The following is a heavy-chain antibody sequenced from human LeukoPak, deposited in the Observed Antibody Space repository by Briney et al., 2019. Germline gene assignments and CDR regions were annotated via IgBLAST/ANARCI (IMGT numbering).Heavy chain of an antibody. CDR2: INPNSGAT. V-gene: IGHV1-2*02. D-gene: IGHD5-12*01. J-gene: IGHJ3*02. Sequence: GASVKVSCXASGYTFTDYYIHWVRQAPGQGLEWMGWINPNSGATNYPQKFQGRGTMTRDRSISTAYMELNRLRSDDTAIYYCATGSGYDYLAIDIWGPGTVVTVPS. CDR1: GYTFTDYY. CDR3: ATGSGYDYLAIDI.